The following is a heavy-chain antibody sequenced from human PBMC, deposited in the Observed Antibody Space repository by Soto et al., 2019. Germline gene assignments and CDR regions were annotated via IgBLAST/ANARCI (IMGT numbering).Heavy chain of an antibody. CDR2: FRTGGDGGTT. CDR1: GFTFSSYS. J-gene: IGHJ4*02. D-gene: IGHD3-10*01. V-gene: IGHV3-23*01. CDR3: AKKVNSGPGSQYFDY. Sequence: EVQLLESGGGLVQPGGSLRLSCAASGFTFSSYSMSWVRQAPGKGLEWVSGFRTGGDGGTTYYADSVKGRFTISRDNSKTTLFLQMNSLRADDTAIYYCAKKVNSGPGSQYFDYWGQGTLVTVSS.